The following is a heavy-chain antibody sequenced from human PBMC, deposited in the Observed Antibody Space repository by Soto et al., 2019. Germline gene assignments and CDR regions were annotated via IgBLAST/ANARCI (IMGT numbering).Heavy chain of an antibody. D-gene: IGHD2-21*02. CDR2: INAGNGNT. V-gene: IGHV1-3*01. J-gene: IGHJ4*02. CDR1: GYTFTSYA. CDR3: ARGGHVVVVTAALDY. Sequence: GASVKVSCKASGYTFTSYAMHWVRQAPGQRLEWMGWINAGNGNTKYAQKFQGRVTMTRDTSASTVYMELSSLRSEDTAVYYCARGGHVVVVTAALDYWGQGTLVTVSS.